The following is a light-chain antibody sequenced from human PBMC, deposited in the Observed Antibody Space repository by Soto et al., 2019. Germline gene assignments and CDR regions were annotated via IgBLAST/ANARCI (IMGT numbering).Light chain of an antibody. CDR3: QQSYSTPLT. CDR1: QSISSY. CDR2: AAS. Sequence: DIKMTQSPSSLSASVGDRVTITCRASQSISSYLNWYQQKPGKAPKLLIYAASSLHSGVPSRFSGSGSGTDFTLTISSLQPEDFATYYCQQSYSTPLTFGGGTKVEIK. V-gene: IGKV1-39*01. J-gene: IGKJ4*01.